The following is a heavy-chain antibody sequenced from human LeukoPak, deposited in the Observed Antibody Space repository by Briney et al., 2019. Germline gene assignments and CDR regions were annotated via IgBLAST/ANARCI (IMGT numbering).Heavy chain of an antibody. CDR2: INTNTGNP. CDR3: APGSGSYYRGAFDY. D-gene: IGHD3-10*01. Sequence: GASVKVSCKASGYTFTSYAMNWVRQAPGQGLEWMGWINTNTGNPTYAQGFTGRFVFSLDTSVSTAYLQISSLVAEDTAVYYCAPGSGSYYRGAFDYWGQGTLVTVSS. J-gene: IGHJ4*02. CDR1: GYTFTSYA. V-gene: IGHV7-4-1*02.